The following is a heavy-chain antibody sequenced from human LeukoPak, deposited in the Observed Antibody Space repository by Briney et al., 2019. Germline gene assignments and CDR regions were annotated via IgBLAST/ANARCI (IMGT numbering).Heavy chain of an antibody. V-gene: IGHV1-69*04. J-gene: IGHJ5*02. D-gene: IGHD2-2*01. Sequence: VASVKVSCKASGGTFSSYAISWVRQAPGQGLEWMGRIIPILGIANYAQKFQGRVTITADKSTSTAYMELSSLRSEDTAVYYCARGDRGVPVFGPTWNWFDPWGQGTLVTVSS. CDR2: IIPILGIA. CDR1: GGTFSSYA. CDR3: ARGDRGVPVFGPTWNWFDP.